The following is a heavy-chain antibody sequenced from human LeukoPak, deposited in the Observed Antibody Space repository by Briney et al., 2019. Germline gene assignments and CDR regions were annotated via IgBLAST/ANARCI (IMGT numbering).Heavy chain of an antibody. V-gene: IGHV4-61*02. CDR1: GGSISSGTYY. CDR3: ARDNYYDSSGYYYDAFDI. D-gene: IGHD3-22*01. CDR2: IYTSGST. Sequence: SQTLSLTCTVSGGSISSGTYYWSWIRQPAGKGLEWIGRIYTSGSTNYNPSLKSRVTISVDTSKNQFSLKLSSVTAADTAVYYCARDNYYDSSGYYYDAFDIWGQGTMVTVSS. J-gene: IGHJ3*02.